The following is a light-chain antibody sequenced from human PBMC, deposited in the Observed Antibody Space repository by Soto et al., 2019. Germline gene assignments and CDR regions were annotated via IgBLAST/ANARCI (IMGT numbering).Light chain of an antibody. V-gene: IGKV1-6*01. CDR2: AAS. CDR3: LQVYNYPLT. Sequence: IQMTQSPSYLSASVVDRVTITCRASQGIRNDLGWYQQKPGKAPNLLIYAASSLQSGVPSTFSGSGSGTDGTLTISSLQPEECATYYGLQVYNYPLTCGGGTKVDIK. CDR1: QGIRND. J-gene: IGKJ4*01.